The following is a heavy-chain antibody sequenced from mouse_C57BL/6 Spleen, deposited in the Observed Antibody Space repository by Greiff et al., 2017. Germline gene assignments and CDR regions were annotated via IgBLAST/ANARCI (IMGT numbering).Heavy chain of an antibody. CDR2: IDPSDSYT. V-gene: IGHV1-50*01. CDR1: GYTFTRYW. CDR3: ARKGRAQATDYYCDY. Sequence: VQLQQPGAELVKPGASVKLSCKASGYTFTRYWMQWVKQRPGQGLEWIGEIDPSDSYTNYNQKFKGKATLTVDTSSSTAYLQLSSLTSEDSAVYYCARKGRAQATDYYCDYWGQGTTLTVSS. D-gene: IGHD3-2*02. J-gene: IGHJ2*01.